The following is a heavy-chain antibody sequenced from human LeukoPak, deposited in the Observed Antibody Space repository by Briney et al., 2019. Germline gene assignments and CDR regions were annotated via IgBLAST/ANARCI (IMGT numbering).Heavy chain of an antibody. CDR2: INPNSGGT. J-gene: IGHJ4*02. CDR3: ARAENTMTHLDY. V-gene: IGHV1-2*02. Sequence: ASVKVSCKASGYTFTGYYMHWVRQAPGQGLEWMGWINPNSGGTNYAQKFQGRVTMTRDTSISTAYMELSRQRSDDTAVYYCARAENTMTHLDYWGQGTLVTVSS. CDR1: GYTFTGYY. D-gene: IGHD3-22*01.